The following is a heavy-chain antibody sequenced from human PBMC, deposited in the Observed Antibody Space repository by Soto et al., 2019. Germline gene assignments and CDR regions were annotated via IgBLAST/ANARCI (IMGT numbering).Heavy chain of an antibody. D-gene: IGHD6-13*01. CDR2: IDPSDSYT. J-gene: IGHJ4*02. V-gene: IGHV5-10-1*01. CDR3: ARHDIAAADYYFDY. Sequence: PGESLKISCKGSGYSFTSYWISWVRQMPGKGLEWMGRIDPSDSYTNYSPSFQGHVTISADRSISTAYLQWSSLKASDTAMYYCARHDIAAADYYFDYWGQGTLVTVSS. CDR1: GYSFTSYW.